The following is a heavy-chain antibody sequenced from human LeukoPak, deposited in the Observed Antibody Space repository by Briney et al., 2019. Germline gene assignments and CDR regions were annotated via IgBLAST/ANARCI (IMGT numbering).Heavy chain of an antibody. Sequence: GGSLRLSCAASGFTFSSYAMHWVRQAPGKGLEWVAVISYDGSNKYYADSVKGRFTISRDNAKNSLYLQMNSLRAEDTAVYYCASTAPIVVVPAAVIDAFDIRGQGTMVTVSS. V-gene: IGHV3-30-3*01. J-gene: IGHJ3*02. CDR2: ISYDGSNK. D-gene: IGHD2-2*01. CDR1: GFTFSSYA. CDR3: ASTAPIVVVPAAVIDAFDI.